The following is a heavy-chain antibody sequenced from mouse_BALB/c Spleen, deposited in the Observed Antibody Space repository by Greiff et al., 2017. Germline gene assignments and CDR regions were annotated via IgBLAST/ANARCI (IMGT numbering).Heavy chain of an antibody. J-gene: IGHJ3*01. CDR2: ISSGGST. CDR3: ARDGTRRAWFAY. Sequence: EVQLVESGGGLVKPGGSLKLSCAASGFTFSSYAMSWVRQTPEKRLEWVASISSGGSTYYPDSVKGRFTISRDNAKNTLYLQMSSLKSEDTAMYYCARDGTRRAWFAYWGQGTLVTVSA. D-gene: IGHD4-1*01. CDR1: GFTFSSYA. V-gene: IGHV5-6-5*01.